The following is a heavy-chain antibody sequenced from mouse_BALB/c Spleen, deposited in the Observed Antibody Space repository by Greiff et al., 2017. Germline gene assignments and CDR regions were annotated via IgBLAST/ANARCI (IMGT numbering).Heavy chain of an antibody. D-gene: IGHD2-4*01. CDR3: ARGDYDGY. CDR1: GFNIKDTY. CDR2: IDPANGNT. J-gene: IGHJ2*01. V-gene: IGHV14-3*02. Sequence: VQLKESGAELVKPGASVKLSCTASGFNIKDTYMHWVKQRPEQGLEWIGRIDPANGNTKYDPKFQGKATITADTSSNTAYLQLSSLTSEDTAVYYCARGDYDGYWGQGTTLTVSS.